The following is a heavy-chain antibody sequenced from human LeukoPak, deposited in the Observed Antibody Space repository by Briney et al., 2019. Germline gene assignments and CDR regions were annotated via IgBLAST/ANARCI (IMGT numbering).Heavy chain of an antibody. Sequence: GGSLRLSCAASGFTFSSYWMSWVRQAPGKGLEWVANIKQDGSEKYYVDSVKGRFTISRDNAKNSLYLQMNSLRAEDTAVYYCARDYYDSSGYYYEAFDYWGQGTLVTVSS. CDR2: IKQDGSEK. CDR1: GFTFSSYW. CDR3: ARDYYDSSGYYYEAFDY. D-gene: IGHD3-22*01. J-gene: IGHJ4*02. V-gene: IGHV3-7*01.